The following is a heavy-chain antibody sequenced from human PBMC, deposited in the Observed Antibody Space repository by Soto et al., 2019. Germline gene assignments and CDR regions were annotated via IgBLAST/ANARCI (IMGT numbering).Heavy chain of an antibody. Sequence: PETPSLTCTFPGYSLSSRRYFLGWCRRPPGKGLEWIGSIYYSGSTYNNPSLRSRVSMSIDTSKDQFSLKLKSVTAADTALYFCARQRTSVVTQAYFDVWGPGSLVTVSS. V-gene: IGHV4-39*01. D-gene: IGHD2-21*02. CDR3: ARQRTSVVTQAYFDV. CDR1: GYSLSSRRYF. J-gene: IGHJ4*02. CDR2: IYYSGST.